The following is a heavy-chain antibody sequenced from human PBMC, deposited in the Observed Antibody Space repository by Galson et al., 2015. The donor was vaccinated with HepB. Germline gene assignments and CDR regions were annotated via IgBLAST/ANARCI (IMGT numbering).Heavy chain of an antibody. CDR3: ARAGDYYDSRGFISDAFEV. CDR2: INGGYGNT. D-gene: IGHD3-22*01. V-gene: IGHV1-3*01. Sequence: SVKVSCKASGYSFISYAIHWVRQAPGQRLEWMGWINGGYGNTEFSQKFQGRVTFTRDTSASTAYMELSSLRSEDTAAYYCARAGDYYDSRGFISDAFEVWGQGTMVTVSS. J-gene: IGHJ3*01. CDR1: GYSFISYA.